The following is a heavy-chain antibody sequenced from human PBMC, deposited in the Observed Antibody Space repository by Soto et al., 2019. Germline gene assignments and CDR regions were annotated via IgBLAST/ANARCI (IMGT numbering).Heavy chain of an antibody. CDR3: ARDVREPYSSSWINWFDP. J-gene: IGHJ5*02. CDR2: IWYDGSNK. D-gene: IGHD6-13*01. CDR1: GFTFSSYG. V-gene: IGHV3-33*01. Sequence: QVQLVESGGGVVQPGRSLRLSCAASGFTFSSYGMHWVRQAPGKGLEWVAVIWYDGSNKYYADSVKGRFTISRDNSKNTLYLQMNSLRAEDTAVYYCARDVREPYSSSWINWFDPWGQGTLVTVSS.